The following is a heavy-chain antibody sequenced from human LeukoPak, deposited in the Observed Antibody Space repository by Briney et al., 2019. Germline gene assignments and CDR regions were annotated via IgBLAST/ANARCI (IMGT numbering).Heavy chain of an antibody. CDR1: GGSVSSGSHY. Sequence: SETLSLTCTVSGGSVSSGSHYWSWIRQPPGKGLEWIGYIYYTGSTNYNPSLKSRVTISVDKSKNQFSLKLSSVTAADTAVYYCARVTIVVVPAAQTGGWFDPWGQGTLVTVSS. J-gene: IGHJ5*02. CDR3: ARVTIVVVPAAQTGGWFDP. CDR2: IYYTGST. V-gene: IGHV4-61*01. D-gene: IGHD2-2*01.